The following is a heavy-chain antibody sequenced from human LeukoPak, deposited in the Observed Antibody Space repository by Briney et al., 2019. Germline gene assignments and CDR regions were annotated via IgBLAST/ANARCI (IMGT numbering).Heavy chain of an antibody. CDR2: IYYSGST. D-gene: IGHD3-10*01. CDR1: GGSVSSGSYY. Sequence: SETQSPVCSVSGGSVSSGSYYWSWIRQHPGKGLEWIGYIYYSGSTYSNPSLKSRLTMSVDISKNQFSLNLSSVTAADTAVYYCPTGVKGLRRAFEIWGQGTMVTVSS. J-gene: IGHJ3*02. V-gene: IGHV4-31*03. CDR3: PTGVKGLRRAFEI.